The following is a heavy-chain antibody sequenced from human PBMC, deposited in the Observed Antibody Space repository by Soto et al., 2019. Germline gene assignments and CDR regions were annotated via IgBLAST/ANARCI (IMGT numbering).Heavy chain of an antibody. CDR1: GFTFSSYA. CDR3: AKDHPAMRYFDY. V-gene: IGHV3-23*01. D-gene: IGHD2-2*01. CDR2: ISGSGGST. J-gene: IGHJ4*02. Sequence: GGSLRLSCAASGFTFSSYAMSWVRQAPGKGLEWVSAISGSGGSTYYADSVKGRFNISRDNSKNTLYLQINSLRAEDPAVYYGAKDHPAMRYFDYWGQGTLVTLSA.